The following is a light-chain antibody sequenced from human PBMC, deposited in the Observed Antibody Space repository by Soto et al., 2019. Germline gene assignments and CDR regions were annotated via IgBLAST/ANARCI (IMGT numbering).Light chain of an antibody. Sequence: QSALTQPASVSGSPGQSITISCTGTSSDVGGYNFVSWYQQHPGKAPRLMILDANNRPSGVSTRFSGSKSGNTASLTISGLQAEDEADYYCCSYSGSSTIVVFGGGTKLTVL. CDR3: CSYSGSSTIVV. V-gene: IGLV2-14*03. CDR2: DAN. J-gene: IGLJ2*01. CDR1: SSDVGGYNF.